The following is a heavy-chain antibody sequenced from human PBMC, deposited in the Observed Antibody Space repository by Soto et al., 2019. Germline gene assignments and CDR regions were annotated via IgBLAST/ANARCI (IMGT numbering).Heavy chain of an antibody. D-gene: IGHD1-1*01. CDR1: GFTFSATG. CDR3: AKQMRGSTTHPGTEFDY. CDR2: ISSGSSNK. Sequence: GGSLRLSCAASGFTFSATGMNWVRQAPGKGLERVSSISSGSSNKYYGDSVKGRLTISRDNSKNTLYLQMNSLRAEDTAVYYCAKQMRGSTTHPGTEFDYWGQGTLVTVSS. J-gene: IGHJ4*02. V-gene: IGHV3-NL1*01.